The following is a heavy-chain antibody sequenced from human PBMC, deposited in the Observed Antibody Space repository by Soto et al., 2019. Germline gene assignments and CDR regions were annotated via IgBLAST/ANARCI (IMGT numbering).Heavy chain of an antibody. CDR2: INPGDSDI. CDR3: ARHEQFYYYYYGMDV. D-gene: IGHD4-4*01. J-gene: IGHJ6*02. V-gene: IGHV5-51*01. CDR1: GYSFTTYW. Sequence: PVESLKISCKASGYSFTTYWIAWVRQMPGKGLEWMGIINPGDSDIRYSPSFQGQVTISADNSISTDYLQWSSLKASDTAMYYCARHEQFYYYYYGMDVWGQGTGVTVSS.